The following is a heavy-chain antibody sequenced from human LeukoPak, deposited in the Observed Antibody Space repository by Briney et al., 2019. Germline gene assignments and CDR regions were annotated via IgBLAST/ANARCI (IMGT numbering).Heavy chain of an antibody. J-gene: IGHJ6*03. CDR3: AAHTRNYYYYYYMDV. Sequence: PGGSLRLSCAASGFTFSSYAMSWVRQAPGKGLEWVSAISGSGGSTYYADSVKGRFTISRDNSKNTLYLQVNGLRAEDTAVYYCAAHTRNYYYYYYMDVWGKGTTVTVSS. V-gene: IGHV3-23*01. D-gene: IGHD1-1*01. CDR1: GFTFSSYA. CDR2: ISGSGGST.